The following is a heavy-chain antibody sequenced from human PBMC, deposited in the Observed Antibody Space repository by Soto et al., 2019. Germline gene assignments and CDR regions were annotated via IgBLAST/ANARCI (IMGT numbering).Heavy chain of an antibody. CDR2: MSGSGGGT. CDR3: AGAYCSGTTCYGLYGMDV. CDR1: GFSFTNYA. D-gene: IGHD2-2*01. V-gene: IGHV3-23*01. J-gene: IGHJ6*02. Sequence: PGGSLRLSCAASGFSFTNYAMHWVRQASGKGLEWVSSMSGSGGGTHYADSVKGRFTISRDNSKNTLFLQMNSLRAEDTALYYCAGAYCSGTTCYGLYGMDVWGQGTTVTVSS.